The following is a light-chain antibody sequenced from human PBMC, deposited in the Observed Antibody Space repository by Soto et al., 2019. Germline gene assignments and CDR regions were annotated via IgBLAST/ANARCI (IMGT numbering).Light chain of an antibody. CDR1: QSVRSNF. CDR2: DAY. V-gene: IGKV3-20*01. CDR3: QQYAGSPRT. J-gene: IGKJ2*01. Sequence: EIVLTQSPGTLSLSPGDTATLSCRARQSVRSNFLAWYQHKPGQAPRLLIHDAYSRATGIPDRFSGSGSDRDFTLTISRLEPEDFAVYYGQQYAGSPRTFGQGTKLEIK.